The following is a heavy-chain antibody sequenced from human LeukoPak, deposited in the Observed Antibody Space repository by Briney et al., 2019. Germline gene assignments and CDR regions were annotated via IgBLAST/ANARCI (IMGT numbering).Heavy chain of an antibody. V-gene: IGHV4-59*01. Sequence: SETLSLTCTVSGGSISSYYWSWIRQAPGKGLEWIGYIYYSGRTNNNLSLKSRVTILVDTSKNQFSLKLSSVTAADTAVYYCARIAREDAFDIWGQGTMVTVSS. CDR2: IYYSGRT. CDR1: GGSISSYY. J-gene: IGHJ3*02. CDR3: ARIAREDAFDI.